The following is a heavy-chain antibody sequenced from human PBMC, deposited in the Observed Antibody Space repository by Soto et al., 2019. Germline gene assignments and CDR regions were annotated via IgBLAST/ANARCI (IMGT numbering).Heavy chain of an antibody. V-gene: IGHV4-30-4*01. CDR2: ISSIGST. D-gene: IGHD3-9*01. J-gene: IGHJ6*02. Sequence: QVQLQESGPGLVKPSQTLPLTCTVSGGSISSGDYFWSWIRQSPGKGPEWIGYISSIGSTYYNPSLKSRVSVSRDTSKNQFSLKLSSVTTTDTAVYYCARGLVIRPYYYHGMDVWGQGTTVTVSS. CDR3: ARGLVIRPYYYHGMDV. CDR1: GGSISSGDYF.